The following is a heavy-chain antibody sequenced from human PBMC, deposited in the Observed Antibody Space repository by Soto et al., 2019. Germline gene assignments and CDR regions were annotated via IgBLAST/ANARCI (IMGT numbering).Heavy chain of an antibody. CDR1: GFTFSSYG. V-gene: IGHV3-30*18. CDR2: ISYDGSNK. CDR3: AKALAQRYNWNLPEIYYYHCRMDV. Sequence: GGSLRLSCAASGFTFSSYGMHWVRQAPGKGLEWVAVISYDGSNKHYADSVKGRFTISRDNSKNTLYLQMNSLRAEDTAVYYCAKALAQRYNWNLPEIYYYHCRMDVWGQGTTVTVSS. J-gene: IGHJ6*02. D-gene: IGHD1-7*01.